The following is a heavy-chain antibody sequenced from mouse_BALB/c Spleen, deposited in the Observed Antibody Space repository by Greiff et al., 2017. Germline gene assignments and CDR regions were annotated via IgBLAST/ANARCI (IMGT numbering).Heavy chain of an antibody. CDR2: ISSGGSYT. CDR1: GFTFSSYA. J-gene: IGHJ3*01. V-gene: IGHV5-9-1*01. D-gene: IGHD4-1*01. Sequence: DVMLVESGGGLVKPGGSLKLSCAASGFTFSSYAMSWVRQTPEKRLEWVATISSGGSYTYYPDSVKGRFTISRDNAKNTLYLQMSSLRSEDTAMYYCASQLTGRAWFAYWGQGTLVTVSA. CDR3: ASQLTGRAWFAY.